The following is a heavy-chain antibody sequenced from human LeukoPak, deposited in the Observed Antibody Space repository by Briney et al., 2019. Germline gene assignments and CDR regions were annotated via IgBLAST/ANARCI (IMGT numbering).Heavy chain of an antibody. CDR3: ARGRSNYYGMDV. J-gene: IGHJ6*02. D-gene: IGHD1-26*01. CDR1: GGSISSSSYY. CDR2: IYYNGNT. Sequence: SGTLSLTCIVSGGSISSSSYYWNWIRRPPGKGLEWIGYIYYNGNTNYSPSLKSRVTMSVDTSKNLFSLKVSSVTAADTAVYYCARGRSNYYGMDVWGQGTTVTVSS. V-gene: IGHV4-61*01.